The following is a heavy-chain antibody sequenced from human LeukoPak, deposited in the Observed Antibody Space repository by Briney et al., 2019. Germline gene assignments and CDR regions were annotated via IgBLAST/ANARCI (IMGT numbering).Heavy chain of an antibody. CDR1: GGSISSYY. V-gene: IGHV4-59*01. Sequence: SETLSLTCTVSGGSISSYYWRWIRQPPGKGLEWIGYIYYSGSTNYNPSLKSRVTISVDTSKNQFSLKLGSVTAADTAVYYCARAVQLERPPPLIGYYYRDVWGKGTTVTVSS. CDR2: IYYSGST. D-gene: IGHD1-1*01. CDR3: ARAVQLERPPPLIGYYYRDV. J-gene: IGHJ6*03.